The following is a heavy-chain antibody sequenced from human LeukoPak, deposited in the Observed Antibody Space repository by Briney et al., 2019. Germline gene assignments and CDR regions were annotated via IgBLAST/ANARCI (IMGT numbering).Heavy chain of an antibody. Sequence: GGSLRLSCAASGFTFDDYAMHWVRQAPGTGLGRVSGSSWNSGSIGYSDSVKGRFTISRDNAKNSLYLQMNSLRAEDTALYYCATDMSWGLQWERVAAAGGDNAFDIWGQGTMVTVSS. V-gene: IGHV3-9*01. J-gene: IGHJ3*02. D-gene: IGHD6-13*01. CDR1: GFTFDDYA. CDR2: SSWNSGSI. CDR3: ATDMSWGLQWERVAAAGGDNAFDI.